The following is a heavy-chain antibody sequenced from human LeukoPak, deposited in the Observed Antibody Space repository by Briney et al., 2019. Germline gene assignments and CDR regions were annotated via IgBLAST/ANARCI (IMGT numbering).Heavy chain of an antibody. D-gene: IGHD6-13*01. CDR1: GFAFSSYS. Sequence: GGSLRLSCAASGFAFSSYSMNWVRQAPGKGLEWVAFIRYDGSNTYYADSVKGRFTISRDNSKNTLYLQMNSLRAEDTAVYYCAKDLRGQQLVQGDYWGQGTLVTVSS. CDR2: IRYDGSNT. V-gene: IGHV3-30*02. J-gene: IGHJ4*02. CDR3: AKDLRGQQLVQGDY.